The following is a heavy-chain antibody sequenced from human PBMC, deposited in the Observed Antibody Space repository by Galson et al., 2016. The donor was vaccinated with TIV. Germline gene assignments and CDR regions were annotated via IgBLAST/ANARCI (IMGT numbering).Heavy chain of an antibody. J-gene: IGHJ4*02. CDR3: ARDHDGVYGDFVDF. CDR1: GFIVSGAY. CDR2: LYSGGDT. V-gene: IGHV3-53*01. D-gene: IGHD4-17*01. Sequence: SLRLPCAASGFIVSGAYMNCVRQAPGKGLEWVSDLYSGGDTYYTDAVRGRFTISRDTSKNILYLQMNSRRAEGTAVYYCARDHDGVYGDFVDFWGRGSLVTVSS.